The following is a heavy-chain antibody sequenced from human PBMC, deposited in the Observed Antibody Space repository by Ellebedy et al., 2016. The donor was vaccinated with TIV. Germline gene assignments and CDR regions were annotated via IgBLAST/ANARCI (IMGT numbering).Heavy chain of an antibody. CDR3: ATYTMGRLEH. J-gene: IGHJ5*02. V-gene: IGHV4-30-2*01. D-gene: IGHD1-1*01. Sequence: MPSETLSLTCAVSGGSISSGAYSWTWIRQPPGKGLEWIGYIYHSVITYYNPSLESRVTISLDRSKNQFSLKLSSVTAADTAVYFCATYTMGRLEHWGQGTLVTVSS. CDR1: GGSISSGAYS. CDR2: IYHSVIT.